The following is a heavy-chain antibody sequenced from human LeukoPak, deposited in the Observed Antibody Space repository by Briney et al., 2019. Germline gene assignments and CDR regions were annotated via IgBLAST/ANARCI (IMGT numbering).Heavy chain of an antibody. D-gene: IGHD1-26*01. CDR1: GYTFSDYH. V-gene: IGHV1-2*02. Sequence: ASVKVSCKTSGYTFSDYHVHWVRQAPGQGLEWMGWIEPHSGGTGFAEKFHGRLTMTRDTSITTVYMEMTRLTSDDTAVYYCARDPPGDSGLDCWGQGTLVTVSS. CDR3: ARDPPGDSGLDC. CDR2: IEPHSGGT. J-gene: IGHJ4*02.